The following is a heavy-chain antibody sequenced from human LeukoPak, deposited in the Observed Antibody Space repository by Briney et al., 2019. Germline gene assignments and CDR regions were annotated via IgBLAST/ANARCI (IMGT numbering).Heavy chain of an antibody. J-gene: IGHJ4*02. CDR1: GFTFGEYA. CDR2: ISSKAYGGTV. Sequence: GGSLRLSCTASGFTFGEYAMSWVRQAPGKGLEWGWFISSKAYGGTVEYAASVQDRFTISRNDSKSIVYLQMNSLKTEDTAVYSCTRVYYYDSSGEDYPDYWGQGTLVTVSS. D-gene: IGHD3-22*01. V-gene: IGHV3-49*04. CDR3: TRVYYYDSSGEDYPDY.